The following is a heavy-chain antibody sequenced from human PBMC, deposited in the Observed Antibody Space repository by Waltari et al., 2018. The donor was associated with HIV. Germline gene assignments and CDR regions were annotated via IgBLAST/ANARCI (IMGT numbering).Heavy chain of an antibody. V-gene: IGHV3-23*01. J-gene: IGHJ6*02. D-gene: IGHD5-12*01. Sequence: VQVLVSGGGLVPPGGALRLSCPASGFTFRSYALSLVRQAPGKGLGWVSATSGSGGSTYYADSVKGRFTISRDNSKNTLYLQMNSLRAEDTAVYYCAKDPMDIVATINYYGMDVWGQGTTVTVSS. CDR2: TSGSGGST. CDR3: AKDPMDIVATINYYGMDV. CDR1: GFTFRSYA.